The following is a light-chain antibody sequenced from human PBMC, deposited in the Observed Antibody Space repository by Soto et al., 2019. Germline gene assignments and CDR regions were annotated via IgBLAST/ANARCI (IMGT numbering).Light chain of an antibody. Sequence: EIVLAQSPGTPSLSPGGRAPLSCRASQSVDSSLLAWYQQKPGQAPRLLIYDASSRATGIPDRFSGSGSGTDFTLTISSLEPEDFAVYYCQQRSNWPITFGQGTRRENK. CDR2: DAS. CDR3: QQRSNWPIT. V-gene: IGKV3D-20*02. J-gene: IGKJ5*01. CDR1: QSVDSSL.